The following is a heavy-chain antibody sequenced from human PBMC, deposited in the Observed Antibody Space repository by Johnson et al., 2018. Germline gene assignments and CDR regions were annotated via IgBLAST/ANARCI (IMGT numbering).Heavy chain of an antibody. Sequence: QVQLQESGPGLVKPSETLSLTCTVSGGSISGSNYYWGWIRQPPGKGLECIGGIYYSGSTYYNPSPKSRVTISVDTSKNQFSLKLGSVTAADTAGYYWAREGYCSGGSCYSPWGQGTLVTVSS. CDR2: IYYSGST. D-gene: IGHD2-15*01. V-gene: IGHV4-39*07. J-gene: IGHJ5*02. CDR1: GGSISGSNYY. CDR3: AREGYCSGGSCYSP.